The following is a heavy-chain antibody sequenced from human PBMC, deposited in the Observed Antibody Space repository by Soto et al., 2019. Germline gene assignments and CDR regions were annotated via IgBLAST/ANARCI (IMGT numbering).Heavy chain of an antibody. V-gene: IGHV3-30*03. Sequence: PGGSLRLSCAASRFTFSGYSMHWVRQAPGEGLEWVASISDDGTNKYYADSVKGRFAISRDNSKSTLYLQMNSLRSEDTAVYHCSTLNTLTLRRMTTDYWGQGTLVTVSS. CDR1: RFTFSGYS. CDR3: STLNTLTLRRMTTDY. J-gene: IGHJ4*02. CDR2: ISDDGTNK. D-gene: IGHD2-15*01.